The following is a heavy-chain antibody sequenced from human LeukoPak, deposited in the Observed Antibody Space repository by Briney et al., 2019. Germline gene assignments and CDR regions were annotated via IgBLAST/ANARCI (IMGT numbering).Heavy chain of an antibody. CDR2: INANSGNT. D-gene: IGHD3-3*01. CDR3: ARDRHYDASTVFDP. CDR1: GYTFINYG. Sequence: ASVKVSCKASGYTFINYGISWVRQAPGQGLEWMGWINANSGNTKFAQKVLGRITMTTDTSTSTAYMELRSLRSDDTAIYYCARDRHYDASTVFDPWGQGTLVTVSS. V-gene: IGHV1-18*01. J-gene: IGHJ5*02.